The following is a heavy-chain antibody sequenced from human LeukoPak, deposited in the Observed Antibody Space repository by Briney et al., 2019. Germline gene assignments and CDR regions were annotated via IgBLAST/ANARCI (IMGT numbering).Heavy chain of an antibody. CDR3: ARMATGGYAYDC. D-gene: IGHD5-12*01. CDR2: IDWDDDK. V-gene: IGHV2-70*11. CDR1: GFSLSTRGMC. Sequence: SGPTLVNPTQTLTLTCTFSGFSLSTRGMCVSWIRQPPGKALEWLARIDWDDDKYSSTSLKTRLTISKDTSKNQVVLTMTNMDPVDTATYYCARMATGGYAYDCWGQGTLVTVSS. J-gene: IGHJ4*02.